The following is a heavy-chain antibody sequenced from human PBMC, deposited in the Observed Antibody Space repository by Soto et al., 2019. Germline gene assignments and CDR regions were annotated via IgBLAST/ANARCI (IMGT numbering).Heavy chain of an antibody. CDR2: ISYDGANK. CDR3: ARDRGLYCSASSCSGMGYWFDP. Sequence: GGSLRLSCAASGFSFRTFPMHWVRQAPGKGLEWVAIISYDGANKNYADSVKGRFTISRDNSEDTLYLQMNSLGTEDTGVYYCARDRGLYCSASSCSGMGYWFDPWGQGTLVTVSS. V-gene: IGHV3-30-3*01. CDR1: GFSFRTFP. D-gene: IGHD2-15*01. J-gene: IGHJ5*02.